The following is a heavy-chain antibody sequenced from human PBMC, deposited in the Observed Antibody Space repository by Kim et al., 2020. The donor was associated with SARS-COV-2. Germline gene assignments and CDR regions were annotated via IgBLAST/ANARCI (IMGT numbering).Heavy chain of an antibody. CDR3: ARVEGGSYYGPMTR. CDR1: GYTFTSYG. V-gene: IGHV1-18*01. CDR2: ISAYNGNT. J-gene: IGHJ4*02. Sequence: ASVKVSCKASGYTFTSYGISWVRQAPGQWLEWMGWISAYNGNTNYAQKLQGRVTMTTDTSTSTAYMELRSLRSDDTAVYYCARVEGGSYYGPMTRWGQGTLVTVSS. D-gene: IGHD1-26*01.